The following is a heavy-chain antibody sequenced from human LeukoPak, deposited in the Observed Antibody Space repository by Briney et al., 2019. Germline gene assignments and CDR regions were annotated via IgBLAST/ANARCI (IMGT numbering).Heavy chain of an antibody. J-gene: IGHJ3*02. CDR3: ARSKGGAYYYDSSGYCLEGNGAFDI. V-gene: IGHV4-59*01. Sequence: SETLSLTCTVSGGSISSYYWSWIRQPPGKGLEWIGSLYYSGSTNYNPSLKSRVTISVDTSKTQFSLKLSSVTAADTAVYYCARSKGGAYYYDSSGYCLEGNGAFDIWGQGTMVTVSS. D-gene: IGHD3-22*01. CDR1: GGSISSYY. CDR2: LYYSGST.